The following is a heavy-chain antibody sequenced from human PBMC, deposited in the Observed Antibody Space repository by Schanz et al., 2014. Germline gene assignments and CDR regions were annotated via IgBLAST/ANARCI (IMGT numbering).Heavy chain of an antibody. Sequence: QVQLVQSGPEVKTPGASFPFSLPSSFSPFPSSGFSWVRQAPGQGLEWMGWINGYNAHTNYAQKFQGRVTMTTDTSTSTVYMELRSLRSDDTAVYYCARDRDQWDGNFCDFWGQGTLVTVSS. CDR2: INGYNAHT. D-gene: IGHD1-26*01. V-gene: IGHV1-18*01. CDR3: ARDRDQWDGNFCDF. CDR1: FSPFPSSG. J-gene: IGHJ4*02.